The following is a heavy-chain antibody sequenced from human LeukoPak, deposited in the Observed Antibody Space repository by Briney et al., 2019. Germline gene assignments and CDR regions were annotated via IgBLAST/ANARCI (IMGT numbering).Heavy chain of an antibody. Sequence: SETLSLTCAVYGGSFSGYYWSWIRQPPGKGLEWIGEINHSGSTNYNPSLKSRVTISVDTSKNQFSLKLSSVTAADTAVYYCARHIAAAAIGGFDYWGQGTPVTVSS. CDR2: INHSGST. V-gene: IGHV4-34*01. CDR1: GGSFSGYY. J-gene: IGHJ4*02. CDR3: ARHIAAAAIGGFDY. D-gene: IGHD6-13*01.